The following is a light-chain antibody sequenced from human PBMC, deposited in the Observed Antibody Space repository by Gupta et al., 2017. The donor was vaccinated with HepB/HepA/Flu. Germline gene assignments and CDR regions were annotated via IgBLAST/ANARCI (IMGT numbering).Light chain of an antibody. V-gene: IGKV4-1*01. CDR2: WAS. CDR1: QSGLYSSNNKNY. CDR3: QQDDSTPLT. Sequence: DIVMTQSPDSLAVSLGERATINCKSSQSGLYSSNNKNYLAWYQQKPGQPPKLLIYWASTRESGVPDRFSGSGSGTDFTLTISSLQAEDVAVYYCQQDDSTPLTFGGGTKVEI. J-gene: IGKJ4*01.